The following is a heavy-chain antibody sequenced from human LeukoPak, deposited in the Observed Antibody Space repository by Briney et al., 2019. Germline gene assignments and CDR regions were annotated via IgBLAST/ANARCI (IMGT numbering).Heavy chain of an antibody. V-gene: IGHV3-66*01. J-gene: IGHJ1*01. CDR3: ATIVGAPVY. Sequence: TGGSLTLSCAASGFIISNNYVSWVRQALGRGLEWVSIFSAGGQAFYAESVKGRFSISRDRSRNTLNLQMSGLRVEDSALYYCATIVGAPVYWGQGTLVTVSS. CDR2: FSAGGQA. CDR1: GFIISNNY. D-gene: IGHD1-26*01.